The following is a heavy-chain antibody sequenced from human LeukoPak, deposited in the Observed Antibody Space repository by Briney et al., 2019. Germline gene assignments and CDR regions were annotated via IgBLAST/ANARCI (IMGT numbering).Heavy chain of an antibody. V-gene: IGHV1-69*05. CDR3: AKEGHCGSHRSLLQH. J-gene: IGHJ1*01. CDR2: IIPIFGSP. D-gene: IGHD2-2*01. CDR1: GRAFSSDS. Sequence: ASVKLSCKASGRAFSSDSISWVRQAPGKGLEWMGGIIPIFGSPNYAQKFQGRVTITTDESTSTAYMELSSLRSEDTATYYCAKEGHCGSHRSLLQHWGPGTLVTVSS.